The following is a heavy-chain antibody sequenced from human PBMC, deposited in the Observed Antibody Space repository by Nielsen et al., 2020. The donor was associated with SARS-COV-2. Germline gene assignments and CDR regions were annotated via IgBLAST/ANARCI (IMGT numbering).Heavy chain of an antibody. J-gene: IGHJ4*02. CDR1: GGSFSGYY. V-gene: IGHV4-34*01. D-gene: IGHD7-27*01. CDR2: INHSGTT. Sequence: SETLSLTCAVSGGSFSGYYWSWIRQSPGKGLEWIGEINHSGTTNYNPSLKTRVTISVDTSKNQFSLNLTSVTAADTAVYFCARGNGWGSYFDYWGQGTLVTVSS. CDR3: ARGNGWGSYFDY.